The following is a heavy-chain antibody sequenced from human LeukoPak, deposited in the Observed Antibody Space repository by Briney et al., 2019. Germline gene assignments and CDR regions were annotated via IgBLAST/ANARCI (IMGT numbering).Heavy chain of an antibody. CDR3: AKHIAARPSYFDY. D-gene: IGHD6-6*01. V-gene: IGHV3-23*01. CDR2: ISDSGGST. J-gene: IGHJ4*02. Sequence: PGGSLRLSCAVSGFTFSSYRMNWVRQAPGKGLEWVSVISDSGGSTDYADSVKGRFTISRDNSKNTLYLQMNSLRAEDTAVYYCAKHIAARPSYFDYWGQGTLVTVSS. CDR1: GFTFSSYR.